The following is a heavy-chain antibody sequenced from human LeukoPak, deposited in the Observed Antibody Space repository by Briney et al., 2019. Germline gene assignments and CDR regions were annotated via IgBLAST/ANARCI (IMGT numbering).Heavy chain of an antibody. CDR2: ISGSGGST. Sequence: PGGSLRLSCAASGFTFSSYAMSWVRRAPGKGLEWVSAISGSGGSTYYADSVKGRFTISRDNSKNTLYLQMNSLRAEDTAVYYCAKGIVVGATPYYFDYWGQGTLVTVSS. J-gene: IGHJ4*02. D-gene: IGHD1-26*01. V-gene: IGHV3-23*01. CDR1: GFTFSSYA. CDR3: AKGIVVGATPYYFDY.